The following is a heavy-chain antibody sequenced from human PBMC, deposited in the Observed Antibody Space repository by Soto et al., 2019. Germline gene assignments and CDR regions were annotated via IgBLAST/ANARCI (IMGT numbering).Heavy chain of an antibody. CDR2: INPSGGST. Sequence: APVKVSCKASGYTFTSYYMHWVRQAPGQGLEWMGIINPSGGSTSYAQKFQGRVTMTRDTSTSTVYMELSSLRSEDTAVYYSARGDFWSGYPSYYFDYWGQGTLVTVSS. CDR3: ARGDFWSGYPSYYFDY. D-gene: IGHD3-3*01. V-gene: IGHV1-46*01. CDR1: GYTFTSYY. J-gene: IGHJ4*02.